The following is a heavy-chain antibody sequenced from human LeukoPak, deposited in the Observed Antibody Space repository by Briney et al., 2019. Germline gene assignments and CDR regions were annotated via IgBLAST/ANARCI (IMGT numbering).Heavy chain of an antibody. CDR2: ISSNGGST. J-gene: IGHJ4*02. CDR1: GFTFSSYA. Sequence: PGGSLRLSCAASGFTFSSYAMHWVRQAPGKGLEYVSAISSNGGSTYYANSVKGRFTISRDNSKNTLYPQMGSLRAEDMAVYYCARVTSSSWYYFDYWGQGTLVTVSS. CDR3: ARVTSSSWYYFDY. V-gene: IGHV3-64*01. D-gene: IGHD6-13*01.